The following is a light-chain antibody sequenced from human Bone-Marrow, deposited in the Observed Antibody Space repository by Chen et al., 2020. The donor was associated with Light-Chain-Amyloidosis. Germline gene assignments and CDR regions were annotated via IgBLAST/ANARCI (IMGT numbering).Light chain of an antibody. J-gene: IGLJ3*02. CDR2: DDS. V-gene: IGLV3-21*02. CDR3: QVWDRSSDRPV. Sequence: SYVLTQPSSVSVAPGQTATIACGGTNIGSTSVHWYQQTPGQAPLLVGYDDSDRPSGIPERLSGSNSGNTATLTISRVEAGDEADYYCQVWDRSSDRPVFGGGTKLTVL. CDR1: NIGSTS.